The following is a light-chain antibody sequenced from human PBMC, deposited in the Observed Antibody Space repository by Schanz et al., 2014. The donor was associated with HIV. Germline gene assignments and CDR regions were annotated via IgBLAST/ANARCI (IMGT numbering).Light chain of an antibody. CDR1: QSLLYSSNNKNY. Sequence: DIVMTQSPDSLAVSLGERATINCKSSQSLLYSSNNKNYLAXXXXXXXXXPKLXXXWASTRESGVPDRFSGSGSATDFTLTISGLQAEDVAVYYCQQYYATPYTFGQGTKLQIK. CDR3: QQYYATPYT. J-gene: IGKJ2*01. CDR2: WAS. V-gene: IGKV4-1*01.